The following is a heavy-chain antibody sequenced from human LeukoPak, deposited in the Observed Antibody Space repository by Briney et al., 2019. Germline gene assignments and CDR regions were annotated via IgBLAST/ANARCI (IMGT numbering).Heavy chain of an antibody. V-gene: IGHV1-18*01. Sequence: GASVTVSCKASGYTFTSYGISWVRQAPGQGLEWMGWISAYNGNTNYAQKLQGRVTMTTDTSTSTAYMELRSLRSDDTAVYYCARGGYSSSWFIPDFDYWGQGTLVTVSS. CDR1: GYTFTSYG. CDR3: ARGGYSSSWFIPDFDY. CDR2: ISAYNGNT. D-gene: IGHD6-13*01. J-gene: IGHJ4*02.